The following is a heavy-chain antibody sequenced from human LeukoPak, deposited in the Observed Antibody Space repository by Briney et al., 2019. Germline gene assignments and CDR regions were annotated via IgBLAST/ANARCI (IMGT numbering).Heavy chain of an antibody. D-gene: IGHD6-25*01. CDR2: VYYGRSP. CDR3: ARSSGTGTFSY. V-gene: IGHV4-39*02. CDR1: GDSISRSTYY. Sequence: SETLSLTCTVSGDSISRSTYYWAWIRQPPGKGLEWIGSVYYGRSPYFNPSLESRAIISVDTSKNHFSLKMSSVTAADTAVYYCARSSGTGTFSYWGQGTLVTVSS. J-gene: IGHJ4*02.